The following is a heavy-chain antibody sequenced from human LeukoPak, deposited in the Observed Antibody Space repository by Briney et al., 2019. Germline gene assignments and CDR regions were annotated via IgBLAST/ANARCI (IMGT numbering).Heavy chain of an antibody. CDR1: GGTFSSYA. Sequence: GASVTVSCTASGGTFSSYAISCVRQAPGQGLEWMGGIIPIFGTANYAQKFQGRVTITADESTSTAYMELSSLRSEDTAVYYCARDHYYDSSGYYSSGDYWGQGTLVTVSS. CDR3: ARDHYYDSSGYYSSGDY. D-gene: IGHD3-22*01. J-gene: IGHJ4*02. CDR2: IIPIFGTA. V-gene: IGHV1-69*13.